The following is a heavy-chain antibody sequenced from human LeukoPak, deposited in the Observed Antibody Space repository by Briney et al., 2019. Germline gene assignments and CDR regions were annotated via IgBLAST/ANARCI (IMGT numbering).Heavy chain of an antibody. J-gene: IGHJ4*02. V-gene: IGHV4-34*01. CDR2: INHSGST. CDR1: GGSFSGYY. D-gene: IGHD6-19*01. CDR3: ARGLPFPRLAEFEY. Sequence: SETLSLTCAVYGGSFSGYYWTWIRQPPGEGLEWIGEINHSGSTNYNPSLKSRVTISVDTSKNQFFLKLSSVTAADTAVYYCARGLPFPRLAEFEYWGQGTLVTVSS.